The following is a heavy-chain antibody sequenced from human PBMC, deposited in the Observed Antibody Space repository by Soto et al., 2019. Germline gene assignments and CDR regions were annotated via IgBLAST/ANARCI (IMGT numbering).Heavy chain of an antibody. J-gene: IGHJ4*02. CDR1: GFTFSSYG. Sequence: GGSLRLSCAASGFTFSSYGMHWVRQAPGKGLEWVSGIWGGGGSKYYADSVKGRFTISRDNSKNTLYLQMNSLRAEDTAVYYCAKRRDARSRDYFDYWGQGTLVTVSS. V-gene: IGHV3-33*06. CDR3: AKRRDARSRDYFDY. CDR2: IWGGGGSK.